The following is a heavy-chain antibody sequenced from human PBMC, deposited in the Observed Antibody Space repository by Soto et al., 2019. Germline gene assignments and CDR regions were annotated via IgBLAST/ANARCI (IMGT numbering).Heavy chain of an antibody. V-gene: IGHV1-18*04. Sequence: ASVKVSCKASGYTFTSYGISWVRQAPGQGLEWMGWISAYNGNTNYAQKLRGRVTMTTDTSTSTAYMELRSLRSDDTPVYYCARDRDFGVVIIGPYYYYYGMDVWGQGTTVTVSS. J-gene: IGHJ6*02. CDR2: ISAYNGNT. D-gene: IGHD3-3*01. CDR3: ARDRDFGVVIIGPYYYYYGMDV. CDR1: GYTFTSYG.